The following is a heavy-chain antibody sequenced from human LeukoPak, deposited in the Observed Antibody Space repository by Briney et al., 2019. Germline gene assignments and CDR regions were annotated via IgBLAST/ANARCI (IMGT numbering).Heavy chain of an antibody. CDR1: RFTPSNAS. Sequence: RRSLRLSCAASRFTPSNASISSVRQAPGKGLEWVGRITSKTDGGTTDYAAPVKGRFTISRDDSKNTLYLQMNSLKTEDTAVYYCTTERHYDILTGYSPFHCWGQGTLVTVSS. CDR2: ITSKTDGGTT. J-gene: IGHJ4*02. V-gene: IGHV3-15*01. D-gene: IGHD3-9*01. CDR3: TTERHYDILTGYSPFHC.